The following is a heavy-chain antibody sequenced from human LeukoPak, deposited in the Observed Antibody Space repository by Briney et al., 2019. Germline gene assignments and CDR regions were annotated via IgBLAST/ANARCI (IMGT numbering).Heavy chain of an antibody. J-gene: IGHJ4*02. CDR2: ISSSSSYI. D-gene: IGHD3-22*01. Sequence: GSLRLSCTASGFTFSSYSMNWVRQAPGKGLEWVSSISSSSSYIYYADSVKGRFTISRDNAKNSLYLQMNSLRAEDTAVYYCARFFGSGYLDYFDYWGQGTLVTVSS. V-gene: IGHV3-21*01. CDR1: GFTFSSYS. CDR3: ARFFGSGYLDYFDY.